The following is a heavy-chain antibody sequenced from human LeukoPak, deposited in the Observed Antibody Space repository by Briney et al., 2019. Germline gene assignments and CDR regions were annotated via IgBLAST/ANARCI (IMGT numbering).Heavy chain of an antibody. Sequence: GESLKISCKCSGYTFTSQRITWVRQLPGEGLEWMGRIDPSDSYTNYSPSFQGHVTISADKSISTAYLQWSSLKASDSAMYYCVRHGLGSSWFGFDYWGQGTLVTVSS. D-gene: IGHD6-13*01. CDR3: VRHGLGSSWFGFDY. J-gene: IGHJ4*02. CDR2: IDPSDSYT. CDR1: GYTFTSQR. V-gene: IGHV5-10-1*01.